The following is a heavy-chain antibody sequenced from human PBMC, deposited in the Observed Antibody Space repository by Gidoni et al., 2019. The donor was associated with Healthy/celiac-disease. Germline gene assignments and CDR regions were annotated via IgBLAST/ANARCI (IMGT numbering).Heavy chain of an antibody. D-gene: IGHD6-6*01. J-gene: IGHJ5*02. V-gene: IGHV4-38-2*02. Sequence: VQLQESGPGLVKPSETLSLTCAVSGYSITSGYYWGWIRQPPGKGLEWIGSIYHSGSTYYNPSLKSRVTISVDTSKNQFSLKLSSVTAADTAVYYCARDSRRYSSSVRHFPIDPWGQGTLVTVSS. CDR1: GYSITSGYY. CDR3: ARDSRRYSSSVRHFPIDP. CDR2: IYHSGST.